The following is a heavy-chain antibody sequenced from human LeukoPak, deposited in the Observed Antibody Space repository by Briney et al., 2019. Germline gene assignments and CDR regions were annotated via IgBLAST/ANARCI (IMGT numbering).Heavy chain of an antibody. CDR2: IWYDGSNK. V-gene: IGHV3-33*01. CDR3: ARDPLTTVTTKPLDY. D-gene: IGHD4-11*01. CDR1: GFTFSSYG. J-gene: IGHJ4*02. Sequence: PGGSLRLSCAASGFTFSSYGMHWVRQAPGKGLEWVAVIWYDGSNKYYADSVKGRFTISRDNSKNTLYLQMNSLRAEGTAVYYCARDPLTTVTTKPLDYWGQGTLVTVSS.